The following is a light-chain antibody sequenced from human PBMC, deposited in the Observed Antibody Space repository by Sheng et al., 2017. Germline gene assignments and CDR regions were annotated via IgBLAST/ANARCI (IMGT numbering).Light chain of an antibody. CDR1: SLRSYY. Sequence: SSELTQDPAVSVALGQTVRITCQGDSLRSYYASWYQHKPGQAPVLVIYDKNNRPSGIPDRFSGSSSGNTASLTITGAQAEDEADYYCNSRDSSGNHWVFGG. CDR2: DKN. V-gene: IGLV3-19*01. J-gene: IGLJ3*02. CDR3: NSRDSSGNHWV.